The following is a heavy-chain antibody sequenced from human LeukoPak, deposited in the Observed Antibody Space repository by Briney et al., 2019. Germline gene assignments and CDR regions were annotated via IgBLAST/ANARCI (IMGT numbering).Heavy chain of an antibody. Sequence: GGSLRLSWAPSGYTVGTNYITWVRQAPGKGLGWVSLIYSGGSTYYADYVKGRFNISRDNSKNTLYLQLNSLRAEDTAVYYCALTMVHLGRLDYYFHYWGRGTLVTVPS. CDR1: GYTVGTNY. V-gene: IGHV3-53*01. CDR2: IYSGGST. CDR3: ALTMVHLGRLDYYFHY. D-gene: IGHD3-10*01. J-gene: IGHJ4*02.